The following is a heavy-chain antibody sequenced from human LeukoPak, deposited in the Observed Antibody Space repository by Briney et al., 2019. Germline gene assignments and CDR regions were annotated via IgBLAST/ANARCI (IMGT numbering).Heavy chain of an antibody. J-gene: IGHJ4*02. Sequence: GASVKVSCKASGYTFTSYYIHWVRQAPGQGLEWMGLINPSGGSTNYAQKFQGRVTMTRNTSISTAYMELSSLRSEDTAVYYCARGPPIGIYGSGYTLDYWGQGTLVTVSS. CDR3: ARGPPIGIYGSGYTLDY. CDR2: INPSGGST. D-gene: IGHD3-10*01. V-gene: IGHV1-46*01. CDR1: GYTFTSYY.